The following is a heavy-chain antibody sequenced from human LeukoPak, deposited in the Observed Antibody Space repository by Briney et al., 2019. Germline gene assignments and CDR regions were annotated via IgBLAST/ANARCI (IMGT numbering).Heavy chain of an antibody. CDR2: TKQDGSEE. V-gene: IGHV3-7*01. D-gene: IGHD6-13*01. J-gene: IGHJ5*02. CDR1: GFTFNSYY. CDR3: AIDRRADDTPYNWFDP. Sequence: GGSLSLSCAASGFTFNSYYMSWVRQAPGKRLEGVANTKQDGSEEQYVDSVKGRFTISRDNAENSLYLQMNSLRVEDTAVYYCAIDRRADDTPYNWFDPWGQGTLVTVSS.